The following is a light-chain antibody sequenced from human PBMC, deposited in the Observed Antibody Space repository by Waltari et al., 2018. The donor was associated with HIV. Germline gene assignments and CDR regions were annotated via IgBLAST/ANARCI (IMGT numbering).Light chain of an antibody. CDR1: SSNSGSNI. V-gene: IGLV1-44*01. CDR2: SNN. Sequence: QSVLTQPPSASGTPGQRVSISCSGSSSNSGSNIENWYQQLPGTAPKLLIYSNNRRPSGTHVRFPGSKSRTYASLDISGLQSEDEADYYCAAWDDGLNAWVCGGGTKVTVL. CDR3: AAWDDGLNAWV. J-gene: IGLJ3*02.